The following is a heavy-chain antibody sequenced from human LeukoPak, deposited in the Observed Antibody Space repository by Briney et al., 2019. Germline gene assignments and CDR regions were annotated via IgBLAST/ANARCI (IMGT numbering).Heavy chain of an antibody. J-gene: IGHJ4*02. CDR3: ARGSDYVWGSYHIQY. Sequence: SETLSLTCTVSGDSLSSTSYYWGWIRQPPGKGLEWIGIIYYSGSTYYNPSLKSRVTISIDTSKNQFSLKLSSVTAADTAVYYCARGSDYVWGSYHIQYWGQGTLVTVSS. CDR1: GDSLSSTSYY. D-gene: IGHD3-16*02. CDR2: IYYSGST. V-gene: IGHV4-39*07.